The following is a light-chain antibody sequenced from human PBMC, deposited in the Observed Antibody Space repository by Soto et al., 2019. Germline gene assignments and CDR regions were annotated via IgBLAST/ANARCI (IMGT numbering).Light chain of an antibody. V-gene: IGKV3-11*01. CDR2: DAS. Sequence: EIMLTQSPATLSLSPGERATLSCRASQSVSRYLAWYQQKPGQAPRLLIYDASNRATGIPARFSGSGSGTDFTLTISSLEPEDFAVYYCQQRSNWPPFTFGQGTRLEIK. CDR1: QSVSRY. J-gene: IGKJ5*01. CDR3: QQRSNWPPFT.